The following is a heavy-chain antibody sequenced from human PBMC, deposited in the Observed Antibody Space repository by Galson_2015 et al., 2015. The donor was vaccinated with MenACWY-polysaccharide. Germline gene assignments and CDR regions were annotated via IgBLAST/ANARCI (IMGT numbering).Heavy chain of an antibody. V-gene: IGHV3-30-3*01. J-gene: IGHJ6*03. Sequence: SLRLSCAASGFTFSSYAMHWVRQAPGKGLEWVAVISYDGSNKYYADSVKGRFTISRDNSKNTLYLQMNSLRAEDTAVYYCARGGSCSSTSCYTNYYYYYMDVWGKGTTVTVSS. CDR2: ISYDGSNK. D-gene: IGHD2-2*02. CDR3: ARGGSCSSTSCYTNYYYYYMDV. CDR1: GFTFSSYA.